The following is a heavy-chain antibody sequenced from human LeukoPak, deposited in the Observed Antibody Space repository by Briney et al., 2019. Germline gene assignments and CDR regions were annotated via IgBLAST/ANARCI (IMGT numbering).Heavy chain of an antibody. CDR1: GFTFNTAW. V-gene: IGHV3-15*01. D-gene: IGHD3-16*01. Sequence: PGGSLRLSCATSGFTFNTAWMAWVRQAPGKGLEWVGRIKSETDGGTTYYAAPVKGRFTISRDASKNTLYLQMNSLKIEDTAVYYCTTVLRLWGQGTLVTVSS. J-gene: IGHJ1*01. CDR3: TTVLRL. CDR2: IKSETDGGTT.